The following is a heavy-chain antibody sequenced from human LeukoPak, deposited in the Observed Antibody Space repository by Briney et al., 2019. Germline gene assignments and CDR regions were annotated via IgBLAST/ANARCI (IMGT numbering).Heavy chain of an antibody. CDR1: GFTVSSNY. Sequence: PGGSLRLSCAASGFTVSSNYMSWVRQAPGKGLEWVSVIYSGGSTYYADSVKGRFTISRDNSKNTLYLQMNSLRAEDTAVYYCASPDTAMAIYYWGQGTLVTVSS. CDR3: ASPDTAMAIYY. J-gene: IGHJ4*02. CDR2: IYSGGST. D-gene: IGHD5-18*01. V-gene: IGHV3-53*01.